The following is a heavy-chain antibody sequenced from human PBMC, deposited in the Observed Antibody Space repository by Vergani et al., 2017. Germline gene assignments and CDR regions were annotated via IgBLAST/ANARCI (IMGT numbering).Heavy chain of an antibody. CDR2: SRNKANSYTT. Sequence: EVQLVESGGGLVQPGGSLRLSCAASGFTFSDHYMDWVRQAPGKGLEWVGRSRNKANSYTTEYAASVKGRFTISRDDSKNSLYLQMNSLKTEDTAVYYCARVYHDFWSGTPDWFDPWGQGTLVTVSS. V-gene: IGHV3-72*01. CDR3: ARVYHDFWSGTPDWFDP. J-gene: IGHJ5*02. CDR1: GFTFSDHY. D-gene: IGHD3-3*01.